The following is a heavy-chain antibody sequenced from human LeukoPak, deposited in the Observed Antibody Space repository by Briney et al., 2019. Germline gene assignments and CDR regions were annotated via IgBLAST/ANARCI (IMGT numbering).Heavy chain of an antibody. CDR1: GGSISSSNW. Sequence: SETLSLTCAVSGGSISSSNWWSWVRQPPGKGLEWIGEIYHSGSTNYNPSLKSRVTISVETSKNKFSLKLRSVTAADTAVYYCARVTGYRIEDYFDYWGQGTLVTVSS. J-gene: IGHJ4*02. CDR3: ARVTGYRIEDYFDY. CDR2: IYHSGST. V-gene: IGHV4-4*02. D-gene: IGHD6-13*01.